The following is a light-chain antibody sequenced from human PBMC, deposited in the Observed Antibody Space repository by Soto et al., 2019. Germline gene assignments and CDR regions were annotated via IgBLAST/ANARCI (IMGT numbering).Light chain of an antibody. J-gene: IGKJ4*01. CDR3: QQSGSTLIT. CDR1: QSVSGSS. V-gene: IGKV3-20*01. Sequence: EVVLTQSPGTLSLSPGERATLSCRASQSVSGSSIAWYQQKPGQAPRLLIYAASRRAAGIPDRFSGSGSGADFTLSISRLEPEDFAVYFCQQSGSTLITFGGGTKVDIK. CDR2: AAS.